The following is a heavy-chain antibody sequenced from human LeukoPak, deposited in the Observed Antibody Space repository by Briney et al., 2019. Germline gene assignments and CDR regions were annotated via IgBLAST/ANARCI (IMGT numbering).Heavy chain of an antibody. CDR1: GFTFSTFG. CDR2: IRYDGSNK. D-gene: IGHD1-26*01. Sequence: GGSLRLSCAASGFTFSTFGIHWVRQAPGKGLEWVAFIRYDGSNKYYADSVKGRFTLSRDNAKNSLYLQMNSLRAEETAVYYCARDRELGFDPWGQGTLVTVSS. V-gene: IGHV3-30*02. CDR3: ARDRELGFDP. J-gene: IGHJ5*02.